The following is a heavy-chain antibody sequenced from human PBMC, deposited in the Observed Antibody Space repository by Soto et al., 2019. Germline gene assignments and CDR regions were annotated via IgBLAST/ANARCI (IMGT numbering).Heavy chain of an antibody. CDR3: AREDHGDYGFYF. CDR2: IRYDGGNE. V-gene: IGHV3-33*01. CDR1: GFTFSTYA. J-gene: IGHJ4*02. D-gene: IGHD4-17*01. Sequence: GGSLRLSCAASGFTFSTYAMHWVRQAPGKGLEWVAVIRYDGGNEYNADSVKGRLTISRDNSKNTLYLQMNSLKADDTAVYYCAREDHGDYGFYFWGQGTLVTVSS.